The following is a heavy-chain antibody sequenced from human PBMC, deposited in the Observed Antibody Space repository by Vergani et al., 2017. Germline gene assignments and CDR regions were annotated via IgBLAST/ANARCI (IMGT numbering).Heavy chain of an antibody. CDR1: GGSISSYY. D-gene: IGHD6-19*01. Sequence: QVQLQESGPGLVKPSETLSLTCTVSGGSISSYYWSWIRQPPGKGLEWIGYSYYRGSTNYNPSLKSRVTISVDTSKNKFSLKLSSVTAAGTAVYYCARARTKVAVAGRGRYYFDYWGQGTLVTVSS. CDR3: ARARTKVAVAGRGRYYFDY. V-gene: IGHV4-59*01. CDR2: SYYRGST. J-gene: IGHJ4*02.